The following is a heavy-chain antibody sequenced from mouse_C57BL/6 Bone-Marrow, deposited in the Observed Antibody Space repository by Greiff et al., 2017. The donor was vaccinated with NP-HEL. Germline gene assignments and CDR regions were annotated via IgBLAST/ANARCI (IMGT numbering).Heavy chain of an antibody. CDR3: ARESYYSNYPYAMDY. V-gene: IGHV1-26*01. Sequence: EVQLQQSGPELVKPGASVKISCKASGYTFTDYYMNWVKQSHGKSLEWIGDINPNNGGTSYNQKFKGKATLTVDKSSSTAYMELRSLTSEDSAVYYCARESYYSNYPYAMDYWGQGTSVTVSS. CDR2: INPNNGGT. CDR1: GYTFTDYY. J-gene: IGHJ4*01. D-gene: IGHD2-5*01.